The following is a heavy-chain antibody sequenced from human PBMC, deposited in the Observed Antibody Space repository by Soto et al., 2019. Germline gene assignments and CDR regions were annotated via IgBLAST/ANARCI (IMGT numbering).Heavy chain of an antibody. Sequence: EVQLVESGGGSVQPGGSLRLSCAASGFTFSRHWIHWVRQAPGKEPSCVSRASGDGRYTDYADSVKGRFTVSRDNAESTLYLQMNSLRAEDTAVYYCVRGTTDWRGMDVWGQGTTVTVS. V-gene: IGHV3-74*01. J-gene: IGHJ6*02. CDR2: ASGDGRYT. D-gene: IGHD3-9*01. CDR1: GFTFSRHW. CDR3: VRGTTDWRGMDV.